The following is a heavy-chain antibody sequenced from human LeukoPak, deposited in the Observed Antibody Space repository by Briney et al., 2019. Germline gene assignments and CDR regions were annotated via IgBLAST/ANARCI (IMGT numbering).Heavy chain of an antibody. D-gene: IGHD6-6*01. CDR3: ARDYRKMAARREFDY. V-gene: IGHV3-21*01. Sequence: TGGSLSLSCAASGFTFSSYSMNWVRQAPGKGLEWVSSISSSSSYIYYADSVQGRFTISRDNAKNSLYLQMNSLRAEDTAVYYCARDYRKMAARREFDYWGQGTLVTVSS. CDR1: GFTFSSYS. J-gene: IGHJ4*02. CDR2: ISSSSSYI.